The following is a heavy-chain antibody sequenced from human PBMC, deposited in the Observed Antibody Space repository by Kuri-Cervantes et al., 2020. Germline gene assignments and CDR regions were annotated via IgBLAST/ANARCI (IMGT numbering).Heavy chain of an antibody. J-gene: IGHJ6*02. Sequence: GGSLRLSCAASGFTFDDYAMHWVRQAPGKGLEWVSGISWNSGSIGYADSVKGRFTISRDNAKNSLYLQMNSLRAEDTASYYCAKDRSYTGAGDYGMDVWGQGTTVTVSS. V-gene: IGHV3-9*01. D-gene: IGHD3-10*01. CDR3: AKDRSYTGAGDYGMDV. CDR2: ISWNSGSI. CDR1: GFTFDDYA.